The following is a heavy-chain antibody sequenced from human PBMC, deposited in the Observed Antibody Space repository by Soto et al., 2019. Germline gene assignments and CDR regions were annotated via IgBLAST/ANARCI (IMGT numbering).Heavy chain of an antibody. CDR1: GASISGFY. Sequence: PSETLSLTCTVSGASISGFYWSWIRKSAGKGLEWIGRIYATGTTDYNPSLKSRVMMSVDTSKKQSSLKLRSVTAADTAVYYCVRDGTKTLRDWFDHWGQGISVTVSS. J-gene: IGHJ5*02. CDR3: VRDGTKTLRDWFDH. CDR2: IYATGTT. D-gene: IGHD1-1*01. V-gene: IGHV4-4*07.